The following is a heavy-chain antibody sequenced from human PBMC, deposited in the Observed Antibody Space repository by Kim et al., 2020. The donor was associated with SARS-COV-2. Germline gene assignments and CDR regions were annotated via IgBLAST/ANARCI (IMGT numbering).Heavy chain of an antibody. CDR2: ISSSGSTI. V-gene: IGHV3-48*03. CDR1: GFTFSSYE. J-gene: IGHJ5*02. CDR3: ARDHAPSWVVPAAKYNWFDP. Sequence: GGSLRLSCAASGFTFSSYEMNWVRQAPGKGLEWVSYISSSGSTIYYADSVKGRFTISRDNAKNSLYLQMNSLRAEDTAVYYCARDHAPSWVVPAAKYNWFDPWGQGTLVTVSS. D-gene: IGHD2-2*01.